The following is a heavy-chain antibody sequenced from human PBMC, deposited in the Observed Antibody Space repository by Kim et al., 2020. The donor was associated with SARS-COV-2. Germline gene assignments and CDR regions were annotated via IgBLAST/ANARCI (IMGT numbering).Heavy chain of an antibody. CDR1: GYTFTTYA. Sequence: ASVKVSCKASGYTFTTYAMNWVRQAPGQGLEWMGWIHTNTGNPTYAQGFTGRFVFSLDTSVSTAYLQISSLKAEDTAVYYCARGIGYCSDGSCSGNWFDPWGQGNLVTVSS. CDR2: IHTNTGNP. D-gene: IGHD2-15*01. J-gene: IGHJ5*02. V-gene: IGHV7-4-1*02. CDR3: ARGIGYCSDGSCSGNWFDP.